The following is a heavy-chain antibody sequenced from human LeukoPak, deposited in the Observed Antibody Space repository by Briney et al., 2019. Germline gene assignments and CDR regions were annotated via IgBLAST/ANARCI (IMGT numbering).Heavy chain of an antibody. D-gene: IGHD1-20*01. J-gene: IGHJ5*02. CDR3: ASFITGTTS. V-gene: IGHV3-33*01. Sequence: PGGSLRLSCAASGFTFSSYGMHWVRQAPGKGLEWVAVIWYDGSNKYYADSVKRRFTISRDNSKNTLYLQMNSLRAEDTAVYYCASFITGTTSWGQGTLVTVSS. CDR1: GFTFSSYG. CDR2: IWYDGSNK.